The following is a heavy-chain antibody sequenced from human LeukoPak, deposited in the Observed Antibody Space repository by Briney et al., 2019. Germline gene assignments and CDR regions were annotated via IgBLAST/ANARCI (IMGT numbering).Heavy chain of an antibody. J-gene: IGHJ4*02. CDR2: ISFDGSSS. CDR1: GFIFSSYA. Sequence: GGSLRLSCEGSGFIFSSYALHWVRQAPGKGLEWVASISFDGSSSYYADSVKGRFTISRDNSKSTLHLQMNSLRPEDTAVYFCARDPGASLPPYMDYWGQGTLITVSS. CDR3: ARDPGASLPPYMDY. V-gene: IGHV3-30-3*01. D-gene: IGHD1-26*01.